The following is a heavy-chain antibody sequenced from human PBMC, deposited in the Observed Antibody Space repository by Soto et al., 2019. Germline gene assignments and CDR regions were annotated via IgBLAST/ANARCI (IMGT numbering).Heavy chain of an antibody. D-gene: IGHD3-3*01. CDR1: SYSISGSFY. V-gene: IGHV4-38-2*01. CDR3: ARVTIFEYWFDP. CDR2: IYHSGSA. J-gene: IGHJ5*02. Sequence: PSETLSLTCAVSSYSISGSFYWAWIRQPPGKGLEWIGNIYHSGSAHYNPSLKSRVTMSVDTSKNNFSLRLTSVTAADTAVYYCARVTIFEYWFDPWGQGILVTVSS.